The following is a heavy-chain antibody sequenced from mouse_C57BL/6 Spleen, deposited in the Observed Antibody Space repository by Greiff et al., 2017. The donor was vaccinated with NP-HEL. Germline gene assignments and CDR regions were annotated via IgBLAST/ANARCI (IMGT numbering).Heavy chain of an antibody. CDR3: ARWHYGSSYEYYYAMDY. CDR2: IDPSDSYT. J-gene: IGHJ4*01. CDR1: GYTFTSYW. D-gene: IGHD1-1*01. Sequence: QVHVKQPGAELVKPGASVKLSCKASGYTFTSYWMQWVKQRPGQGLEWIGEIDPSDSYTNYKQKFKGKATLTVDTSSSTAYMQLSSLTSEDSAVYYCARWHYGSSYEYYYAMDYWGQGTSVTVSS. V-gene: IGHV1-50*01.